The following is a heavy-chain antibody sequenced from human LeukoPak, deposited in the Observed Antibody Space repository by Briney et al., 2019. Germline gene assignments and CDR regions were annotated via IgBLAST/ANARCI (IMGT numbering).Heavy chain of an antibody. J-gene: IGHJ4*02. CDR2: ISGSGGST. Sequence: GGSLRLSCAASGFTFSSYAMSWVRQAPGKGLEWVSAISGSGGSTYYADSVKGRFTISRDNSKNTLYLQMNSLRAEDTAVYYCAKGSYDYVWGSYRPFDYWGQGILVTVSS. CDR1: GFTFSSYA. D-gene: IGHD3-16*02. V-gene: IGHV3-23*01. CDR3: AKGSYDYVWGSYRPFDY.